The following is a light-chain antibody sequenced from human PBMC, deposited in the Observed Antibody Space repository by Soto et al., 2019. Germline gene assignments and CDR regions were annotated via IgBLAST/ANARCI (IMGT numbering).Light chain of an antibody. Sequence: QSVLTQPASVSGSPGQSITISCTGTSSDGGGYNYVSWYQQHPGKAPRVMIYEVSNRPSGVSNRFSGSKSGNTASLTISGLQAEDEADYYCSSYTSSSTLNYVFGTGTKVTVL. V-gene: IGLV2-14*01. CDR3: SSYTSSSTLNYV. CDR1: SSDGGGYNY. J-gene: IGLJ1*01. CDR2: EVS.